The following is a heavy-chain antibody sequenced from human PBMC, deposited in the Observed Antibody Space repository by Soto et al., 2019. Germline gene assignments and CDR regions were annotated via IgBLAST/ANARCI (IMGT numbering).Heavy chain of an antibody. J-gene: IGHJ6*03. D-gene: IGHD3-10*01. Sequence: GGSLRLSCAAPGFTFSSYSMNWVRQAPGKGLVWVSSISSSSSYIYYADSVKGRFTISRDNAKNSLYLQMNSLRAEDTAVYYCARDFGELLWFGELFGDYYYYYMDVWGKGTTVTVSS. CDR2: ISSSSSYI. V-gene: IGHV3-21*01. CDR1: GFTFSSYS. CDR3: ARDFGELLWFGELFGDYYYYYMDV.